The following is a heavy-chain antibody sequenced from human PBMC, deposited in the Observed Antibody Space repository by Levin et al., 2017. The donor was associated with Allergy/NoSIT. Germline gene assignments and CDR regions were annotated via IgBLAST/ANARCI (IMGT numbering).Heavy chain of an antibody. D-gene: IGHD2-2*01. Sequence: PSETLSLTCTVSGGSISSYYWSWIRQPPGKGLEWIGYIYYSGSTNYNPSLKSRVTISVDTSKNQFSLKLSSVTAADTAVYYCAREGYCSSTSCYDVGEWYFDLWGRGTLVTVSS. V-gene: IGHV4-59*01. CDR3: AREGYCSSTSCYDVGEWYFDL. CDR2: IYYSGST. CDR1: GGSISSYY. J-gene: IGHJ2*01.